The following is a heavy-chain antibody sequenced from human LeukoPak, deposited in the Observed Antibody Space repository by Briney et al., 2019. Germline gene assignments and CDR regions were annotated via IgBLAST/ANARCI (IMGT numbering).Heavy chain of an antibody. V-gene: IGHV4-30-4*08. CDR1: GDSFSSANYY. J-gene: IGHJ4*02. D-gene: IGHD1-20*01. Sequence: PSETLSLTCTVSGDSFSSANYYWTWVRQPPGKGLEWIGYVYYDGSTYYHPSLQSRLAISVDTSKNQFSLNLTSVTAADTAVYYCVRGLTGYSYFFDYWGQGALVTVSS. CDR2: VYYDGST. CDR3: VRGLTGYSYFFDY.